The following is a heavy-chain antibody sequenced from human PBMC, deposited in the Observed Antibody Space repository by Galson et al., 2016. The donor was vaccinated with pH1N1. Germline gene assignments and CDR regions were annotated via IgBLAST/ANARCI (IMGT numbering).Heavy chain of an antibody. V-gene: IGHV3-74*01. J-gene: IGHJ4*01. CDR3: ARSAYSDGRGFYYDY. Sequence: SLRLSCAVSGFIFSKYWLHWVRQAPGKGLVWVSRINTDGTRTTYADSVKGRFTISRDNAMNTLYLQMNSLRVEDTAVYYCARSAYSDGRGFYYDYWGHGSLVTVSS. CDR1: GFIFSKYW. D-gene: IGHD3-22*01. CDR2: INTDGTRT.